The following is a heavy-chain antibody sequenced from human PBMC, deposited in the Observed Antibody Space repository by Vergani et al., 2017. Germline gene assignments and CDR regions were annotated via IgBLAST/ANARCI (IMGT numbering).Heavy chain of an antibody. J-gene: IGHJ4*02. D-gene: IGHD6-19*01. CDR2: ISWDGVST. CDR3: AKEGIAVAGSFDY. CDR1: GFTFDDYT. V-gene: IGHV3-43*01. Sequence: EVQLVESGGVVVQPGGSLRLSCAASGFTFDDYTMHWVRQAPGKGLEWVSLISWDGVSTYYADSVKGRVTISRDNSKNSLYLQMNSLRTEDTALYYCAKEGIAVAGSFDYWGQGTLVTVSS.